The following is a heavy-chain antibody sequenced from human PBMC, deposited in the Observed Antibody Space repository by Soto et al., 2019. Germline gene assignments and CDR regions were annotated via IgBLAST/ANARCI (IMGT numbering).Heavy chain of an antibody. CDR1: GFTFSSYA. V-gene: IGHV3-21*01. J-gene: IGHJ6*02. CDR2: ISSSSSYI. D-gene: IGHD2-2*01. Sequence: GGSLRLSCAASGFTFSSYAMSWVRQAPGKGLEWVSSISSSSSYIYYADSVKGRFTISRDNAKNSLYLQMNSLRAEDTAVYYCARDDGDIVVVPAAINYYYGMDVWGQGATVTVSS. CDR3: ARDDGDIVVVPAAINYYYGMDV.